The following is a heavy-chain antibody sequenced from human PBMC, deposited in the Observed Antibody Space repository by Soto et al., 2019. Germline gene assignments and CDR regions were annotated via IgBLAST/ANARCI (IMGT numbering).Heavy chain of an antibody. CDR1: GFTFSSYS. Sequence: GGSLRLSCAASGFTFSSYSMNWVRQAPGKGLEWVSYISSSSSTIYYADSVKGRFTISRDNAKNSLYLQMNSLRAEDTAVYYCARDPLYGSGRNYMDVWGKGTTVTVSS. J-gene: IGHJ6*03. CDR3: ARDPLYGSGRNYMDV. CDR2: ISSSSSTI. V-gene: IGHV3-48*01. D-gene: IGHD3-10*01.